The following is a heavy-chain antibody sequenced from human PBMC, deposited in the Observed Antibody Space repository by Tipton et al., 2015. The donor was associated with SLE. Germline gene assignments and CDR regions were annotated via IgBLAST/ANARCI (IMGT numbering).Heavy chain of an antibody. CDR2: ISYDGSNK. D-gene: IGHD1-26*01. CDR3: AAELQPRYGMYV. V-gene: IGHV3-30*04. Sequence: SLRLSCAASGFTFSSYAMHWVRQAPGKGLEWVAVISYDGSNKYYADSVKGRFTISRDNSKNTLYLQMNSLRAEDTAVYYCAAELQPRYGMYVWGQATTLTVSS. CDR1: GFTFSSYA. J-gene: IGHJ6*02.